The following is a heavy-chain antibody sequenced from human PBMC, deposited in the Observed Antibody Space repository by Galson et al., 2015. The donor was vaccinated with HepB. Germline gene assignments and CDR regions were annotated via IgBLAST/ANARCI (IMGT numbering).Heavy chain of an antibody. CDR2: ISSSSYI. V-gene: IGHV3-21*01. Sequence: SLRLSCAASGFTFSSYSMNWVRQAPGKGLEWVSSISSSSYIYYADSVKGRFTISRDNAKNSLYLQMNSLRAEDTAVYYCARDYGPSAHNYWGQGTLVTVSS. D-gene: IGHD4-17*01. CDR3: ARDYGPSAHNY. CDR1: GFTFSSYS. J-gene: IGHJ4*02.